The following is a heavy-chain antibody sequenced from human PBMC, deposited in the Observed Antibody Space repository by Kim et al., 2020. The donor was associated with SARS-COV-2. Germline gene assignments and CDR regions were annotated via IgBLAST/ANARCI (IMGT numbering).Heavy chain of an antibody. CDR2: ITSGISSA. D-gene: IGHD3-10*01. CDR1: GFTFSSFN. Sequence: VWSLRLSCEASGFTFSSFNMNLVLLAPGSGLQWVSSITSGISSAYYADSVQGRFAISRDNAKNSLSLQMNNLSAEDSAVYFCVRTPGEDMFRRIVMVHWGQGTLVTASS. J-gene: IGHJ4*02. CDR3: VRTPGEDMFRRIVMVH. V-gene: IGHV3-21*01.